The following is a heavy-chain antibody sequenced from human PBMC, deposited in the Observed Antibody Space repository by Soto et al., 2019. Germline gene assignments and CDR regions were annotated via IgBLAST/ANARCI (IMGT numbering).Heavy chain of an antibody. D-gene: IGHD3-10*01. V-gene: IGHV4-59*08. Sequence: QVQLQESGPGLVKPSETLSLTCTVSGGSINNYYWSWIRQPPGKGLEWIGYIYYTGSTNYNPSLRRRVTISLDTSKNQFSLRLSSVTATDTAVYYCARPGSSSYWYFDLWGRGTLVTVSS. CDR2: IYYTGST. J-gene: IGHJ2*01. CDR3: ARPGSSSYWYFDL. CDR1: GGSINNYY.